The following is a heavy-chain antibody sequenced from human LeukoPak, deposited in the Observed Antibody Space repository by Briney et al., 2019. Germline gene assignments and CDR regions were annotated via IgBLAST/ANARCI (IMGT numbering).Heavy chain of an antibody. CDR2: ISSASTYI. J-gene: IGHJ5*02. D-gene: IGHD5-18*01. V-gene: IGHV3-21*01. Sequence: GESLRLSCAASGFTFSSYSMNWVRQAPGKGLEWVSSISSASTYIYYADSVKGRFTISRDNAKNSLYLQMNSLRAEDTAMYYCARLVWDTTMADGDIDAWGQGTLLIVSS. CDR3: ARLVWDTTMADGDIDA. CDR1: GFTFSSYS.